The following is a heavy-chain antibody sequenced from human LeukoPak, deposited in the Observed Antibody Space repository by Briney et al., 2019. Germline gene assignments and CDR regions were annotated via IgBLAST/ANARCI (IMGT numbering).Heavy chain of an antibody. CDR2: VYYNGDT. D-gene: IGHD1/OR15-1a*01. V-gene: IGHV4-30-4*08. Sequence: MTSETLSLTCTVSGGSISRSGYYWTWFRQPPGKGLEWIGYVYYNGDTYYNPSLNSRLTVSLDTPRNQLSLKLSSVTAADTAVYYCTGAPNNHYFDYWGQGTLFTVSS. CDR3: TGAPNNHYFDY. J-gene: IGHJ4*02. CDR1: GGSISRSGYY.